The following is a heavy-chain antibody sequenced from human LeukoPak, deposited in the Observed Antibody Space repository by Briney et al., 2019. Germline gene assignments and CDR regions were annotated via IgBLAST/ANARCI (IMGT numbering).Heavy chain of an antibody. CDR3: AKGSADSRPYYFDY. CDR1: GFIFSTYG. Sequence: PGGSLRLSCAASGFIFSTYGMYWVRQAPGKGLEWVAFIRHDGSIKNYADSVKGRSTISRDNSKNTLYLQMNSLRAEDTAVYYCAKGSADSRPYYFDYWGQGTLVTVSS. CDR2: IRHDGSIK. J-gene: IGHJ4*02. D-gene: IGHD6-13*01. V-gene: IGHV3-30*02.